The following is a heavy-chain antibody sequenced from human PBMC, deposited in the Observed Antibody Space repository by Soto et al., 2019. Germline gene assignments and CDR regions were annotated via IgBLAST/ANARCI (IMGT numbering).Heavy chain of an antibody. D-gene: IGHD3-22*01. V-gene: IGHV3-30-3*01. CDR2: ISYDGSTK. CDR3: TRELFYSYESRPLDC. CDR1: GFTFSSFA. Sequence: GGSLRLSCAASGFTFSSFAMHWVRQAPGKGLEWVAVISYDGSTKYYADSVKDRFTISRENSKNTLYLQMNSLRAEDTAVFYCTRELFYSYESRPLDCWGQGTLVTVSS. J-gene: IGHJ4*02.